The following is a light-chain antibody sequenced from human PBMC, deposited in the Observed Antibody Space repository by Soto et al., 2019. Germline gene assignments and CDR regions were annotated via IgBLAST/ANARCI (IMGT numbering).Light chain of an antibody. CDR3: QQRSNWPPAT. CDR2: DAS. Sequence: EIVLTQSPATLSLSPGERATLSCRASQSVSSYLAWYQQKPGQAPRLLIYDASNRATGIPARFSGSGSGTDFSLTISSLEPEDFAVYYCQQRSNWPPATFGPGT. V-gene: IGKV3-11*01. J-gene: IGKJ3*01. CDR1: QSVSSY.